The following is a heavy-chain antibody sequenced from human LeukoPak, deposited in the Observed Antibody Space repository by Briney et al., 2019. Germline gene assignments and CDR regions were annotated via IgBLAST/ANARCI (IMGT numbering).Heavy chain of an antibody. V-gene: IGHV4-59*01. CDR3: WSKAGLGGAFDY. J-gene: IGHJ4*02. D-gene: IGHD6-19*01. CDR2: IYYSGST. Sequence: SETLSLTCTVSGGSISSYYWSWIRQPPGKGLEWIGYIYYSGSTNYNPSLKSRVTISVETSKNQFSLKLSSVTTADTAGYYCWSKAGLGGAFDYWGQGTLVTVSS. CDR1: GGSISSYY.